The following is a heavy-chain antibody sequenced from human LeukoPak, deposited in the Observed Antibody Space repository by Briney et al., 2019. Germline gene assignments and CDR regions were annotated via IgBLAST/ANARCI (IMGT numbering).Heavy chain of an antibody. CDR1: GFTFSSYA. CDR2: ISGSGGST. CDR3: AKARAPIVGATTSFYYFDY. V-gene: IGHV3-23*01. J-gene: IGHJ4*02. D-gene: IGHD1-26*01. Sequence: PGGSLRLSCAASGFTFSSYAMSWVRQAPGKGLEWVSAISGSGGSTYYADSVKGRFTISRDNSKNTLYLQMNSLRAEDTAVYYCAKARAPIVGATTSFYYFDYWGQGTLVTVSS.